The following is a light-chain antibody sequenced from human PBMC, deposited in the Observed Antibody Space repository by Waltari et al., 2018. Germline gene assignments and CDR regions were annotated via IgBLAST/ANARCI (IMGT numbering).Light chain of an antibody. V-gene: IGKV2-30*02. CDR2: KIS. Sequence: DVVLTQSRVFLPVNVGQPASMSCRSSQRPVHNDGNTCLNWLHQRPGRSPRRLIYKISGRQSGVPDRFSGGGSGTYFIMKISRVEAHDVGVYSCMQGSHWPRTFGQGTKLEI. CDR1: QRPVHNDGNTC. CDR3: MQGSHWPRT. J-gene: IGKJ2*01.